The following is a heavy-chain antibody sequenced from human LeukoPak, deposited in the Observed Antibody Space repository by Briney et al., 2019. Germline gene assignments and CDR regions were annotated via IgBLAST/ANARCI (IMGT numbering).Heavy chain of an antibody. J-gene: IGHJ4*02. V-gene: IGHV5-51*01. CDR3: ARRIAGSGVDY. Sequence: GESLKISCKGSGYSFTSYWIGWVRQMPGKGLEWVGIIYPVDSGTRYSPSFQGQVTISADKSISTAYLQWRSLKASDSAMYYCARRIAGSGVDYWGQGTLVTVSS. CDR1: GYSFTSYW. CDR2: IYPVDSGT. D-gene: IGHD6-13*01.